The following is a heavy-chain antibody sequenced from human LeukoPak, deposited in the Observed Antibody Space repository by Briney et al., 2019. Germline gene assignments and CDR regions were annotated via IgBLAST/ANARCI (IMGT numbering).Heavy chain of an antibody. Sequence: GESLKISCQGSGYSFATYWIAWVRQMPGKGLEWMGIIYPGDSDTRYSPSFQGQVTISADKSISTAYLQWSSLKASDTAMYHCASYSGSYYYFDYWGQGTLVTVSS. CDR1: GYSFATYW. V-gene: IGHV5-51*01. CDR3: ASYSGSYYYFDY. CDR2: IYPGDSDT. J-gene: IGHJ4*02. D-gene: IGHD1-26*01.